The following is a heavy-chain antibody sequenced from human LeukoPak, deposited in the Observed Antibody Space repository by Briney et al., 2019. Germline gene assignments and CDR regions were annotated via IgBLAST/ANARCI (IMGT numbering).Heavy chain of an antibody. J-gene: IGHJ2*01. D-gene: IGHD3-10*01. CDR2: ISWNSGRI. CDR1: GFTFDDYA. CDR3: ARDYGKWYFDL. V-gene: IGHV3-9*01. Sequence: PGRSLRLSCAASGFTFDDYAMHWVRQAPGKGLEWVSGISWNSGRIGYADSVKGRFTISRDNAKNSLYLQMNSLRAEDTAVYYCARDYGKWYFDLWGRGTLVTVSS.